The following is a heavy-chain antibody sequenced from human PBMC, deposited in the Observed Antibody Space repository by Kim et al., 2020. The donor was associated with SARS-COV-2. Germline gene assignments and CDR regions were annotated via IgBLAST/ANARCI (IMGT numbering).Heavy chain of an antibody. J-gene: IGHJ4*02. CDR3: ARDLRYSYGRDYFDY. CDR1: GGSISSGGYY. CDR2: IYYSGST. D-gene: IGHD5-18*01. V-gene: IGHV4-31*03. Sequence: SETLSLTCTVSGGSISSGGYYWSWIRQHPGKGLEWIGYIYYSGSTYYNPSLKSRVTISVDTSKNQFSLKLSSVTAADTAVYYCARDLRYSYGRDYFDYWGQGTLVTVSS.